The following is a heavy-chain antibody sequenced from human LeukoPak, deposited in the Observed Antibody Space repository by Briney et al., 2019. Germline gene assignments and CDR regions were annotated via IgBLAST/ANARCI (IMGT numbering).Heavy chain of an antibody. V-gene: IGHV1-69*01. Sequence: SVKVSCKASGGTFSSYAISWVGQAPGQGLEWMGGIISICGTANYAQKFQGRVTINADEFTITDYMELSSLRSEDTGVYYCARAPYSSSWFDYWGQGTLVTVSS. CDR3: ARAPYSSSWFDY. D-gene: IGHD6-13*01. CDR1: GGTFSSYA. J-gene: IGHJ4*02. CDR2: IISICGTA.